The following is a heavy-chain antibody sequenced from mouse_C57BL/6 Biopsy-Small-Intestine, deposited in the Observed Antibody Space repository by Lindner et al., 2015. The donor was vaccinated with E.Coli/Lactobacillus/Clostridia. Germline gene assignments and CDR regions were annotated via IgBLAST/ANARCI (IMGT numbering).Heavy chain of an antibody. CDR3: ARRSPALFAY. V-gene: IGHV1-81*01. Sequence: VQLQESGAELARPGASVKLSCKASGYTFTSYGISWVKQTTGQGLEWIGEIYARSGNTYYNEKFKGRASLTADRSSSTAYMELRSLTSEDSAVYFCARRSPALFAYWGQGTLVTVSA. CDR2: IYARSGNT. J-gene: IGHJ3*01. CDR1: GYTFTSYG.